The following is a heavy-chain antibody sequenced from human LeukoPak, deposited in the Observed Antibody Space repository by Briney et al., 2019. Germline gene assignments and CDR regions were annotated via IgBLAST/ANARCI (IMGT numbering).Heavy chain of an antibody. CDR1: GFTFSTYA. Sequence: PGRSLRLSCAASGFTFSTYAMHWVRQAPGKGLEWVAVISYDGSNKYYADSVKGRFTISRDNAKNSLYLQMNSLRAEDTAVYYCARGPPPTMVRGVTLNWFDPWGQGTLVTVSS. D-gene: IGHD3-10*01. CDR2: ISYDGSNK. CDR3: ARGPPPTMVRGVTLNWFDP. J-gene: IGHJ5*02. V-gene: IGHV3-30-3*01.